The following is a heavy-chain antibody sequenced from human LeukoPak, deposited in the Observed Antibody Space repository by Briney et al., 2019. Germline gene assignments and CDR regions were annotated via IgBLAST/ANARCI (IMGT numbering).Heavy chain of an antibody. D-gene: IGHD3-10*01. V-gene: IGHV3-21*01. CDR2: ISSSSSYI. J-gene: IGHJ5*02. CDR3: ARDNGGYWFDP. Sequence: GGSLRLSCAASGFTFSSYSMNWDRQAPGKGLEWVSSISSSSSYIYYADSVKGRFTISRDNAKNSLYLQMNSLRAEDTAVYYCARDNGGYWFDPWGQGTLVTVSS. CDR1: GFTFSSYS.